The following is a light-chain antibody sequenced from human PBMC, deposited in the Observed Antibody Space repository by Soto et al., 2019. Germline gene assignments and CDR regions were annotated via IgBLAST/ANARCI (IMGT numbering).Light chain of an antibody. CDR2: DTS. CDR1: QSVSNDF. V-gene: IGKV3-11*01. Sequence: RLTPALQSLPPEERASLSSRAIQSVSNDFLAWYQQIPGQAPRLLIYDTSNRATGVPAMFSGSGSGTDFTLTISSLEPEDCAIYYCQQRQYWPPITVGEGTRLEI. J-gene: IGKJ5*01. CDR3: QQRQYWPPIT.